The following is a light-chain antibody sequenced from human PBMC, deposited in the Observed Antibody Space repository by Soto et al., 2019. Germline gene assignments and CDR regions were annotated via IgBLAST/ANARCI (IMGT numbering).Light chain of an antibody. CDR3: QETNYHT. V-gene: IGKV1-5*03. CDR1: QNIDSW. J-gene: IGKJ2*01. CDR2: KAS. Sequence: DIQMTQSPSTLSPSVGDRVTITCRASQNIDSWLAWYQQKPGKAPKLLIYKASFLEGGVPSRFSGSGSGTEFTLTISSLQPDDLATYYCQETNYHTFGQGTKLEIK.